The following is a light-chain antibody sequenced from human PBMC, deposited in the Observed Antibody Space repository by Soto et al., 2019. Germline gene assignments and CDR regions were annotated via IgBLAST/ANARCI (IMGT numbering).Light chain of an antibody. Sequence: DIQMTQSPSSLSAYVGDRVTITCRASQGISYYLAWYQQKPGKVPKLLIYAASTLQSGVPSRFSGSGSGTDFTLTISSLQPEDVATYYCQKYNSAPRTFGQGTKVEIK. CDR3: QKYNSAPRT. CDR1: QGISYY. J-gene: IGKJ1*01. CDR2: AAS. V-gene: IGKV1-27*01.